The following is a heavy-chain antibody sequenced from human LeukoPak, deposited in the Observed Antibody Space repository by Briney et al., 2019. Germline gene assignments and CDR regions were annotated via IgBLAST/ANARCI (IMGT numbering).Heavy chain of an antibody. D-gene: IGHD3-22*01. CDR3: ARDVVGYYDSSGYYLSASDI. Sequence: ESGGSLRLSCAASGFTFSSYAMHWVRQAPGKGLEWVAVISYDGSNKYYADSVKGRFSISRDNAKNSLFLQMNTLRVEDTAVYYCARDVVGYYDSSGYYLSASDIWGQGTMVTVSS. J-gene: IGHJ3*02. V-gene: IGHV3-30*04. CDR1: GFTFSSYA. CDR2: ISYDGSNK.